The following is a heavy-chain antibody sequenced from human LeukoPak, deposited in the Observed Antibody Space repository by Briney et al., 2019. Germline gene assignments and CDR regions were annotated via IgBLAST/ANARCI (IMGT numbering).Heavy chain of an antibody. CDR2: IIPIFGTA. D-gene: IGHD6-25*01. Sequence: ASVKVSCKASGYTFTSYGISWVRQAPGQGLEWMGGIIPIFGTANYAQKFQGRVTITADKSTSTAYMELSSLRSEDTAVYYCARDFIAADDAFDIWGQGTMVTVSS. CDR3: ARDFIAADDAFDI. J-gene: IGHJ3*02. V-gene: IGHV1-69*06. CDR1: GYTFTSYG.